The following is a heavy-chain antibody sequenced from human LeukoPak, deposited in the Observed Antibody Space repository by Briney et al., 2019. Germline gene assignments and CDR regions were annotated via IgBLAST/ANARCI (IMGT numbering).Heavy chain of an antibody. V-gene: IGHV4-59*01. CDR1: GGSISSYY. CDR3: AGQFNMVRGAIGY. J-gene: IGHJ4*02. Sequence: SKTLSLTCTVSGGSISSYYWSWLRQPPGKGLEWIGYIYYSGSTNYNPSLKSRVTISVDTSKNQFSLKLSSVTAADTAVYYCAGQFNMVRGAIGYWGQGTLVTVSS. D-gene: IGHD3-10*01. CDR2: IYYSGST.